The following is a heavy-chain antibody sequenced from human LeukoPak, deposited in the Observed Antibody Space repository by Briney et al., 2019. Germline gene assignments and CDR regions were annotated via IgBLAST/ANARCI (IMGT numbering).Heavy chain of an antibody. CDR3: AKEGGYYDILTGYPFDY. CDR2: ISGSGGST. CDR1: GFTFSSYA. D-gene: IGHD3-9*01. J-gene: IGHJ4*02. Sequence: PGGSLRLSCAASGFTFSSYAMSWVRQAPGKGLEWVSAISGSGGSTYYADSVKGRFTISRDNSKNTLYLQMNSLRAEDTAVYYCAKEGGYYDILTGYPFDYWGQGTLVTVSS. V-gene: IGHV3-23*01.